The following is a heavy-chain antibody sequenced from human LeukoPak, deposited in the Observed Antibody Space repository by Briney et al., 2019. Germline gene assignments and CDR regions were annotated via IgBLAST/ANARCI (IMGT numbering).Heavy chain of an antibody. CDR1: GYSENFYG. Sequence: GASVKVSCKTSGYSENFYGITWVRQVAGQGLEWMGWISAQHGQTEYAPNSQDRVTMTTDTYTNTAYMELRSLRSDDTAVYYCARVEGSSSGWYSVDYWGQGTLVTVSS. J-gene: IGHJ4*02. CDR2: ISAQHGQT. D-gene: IGHD6-19*01. CDR3: ARVEGSSSGWYSVDY. V-gene: IGHV1-18*01.